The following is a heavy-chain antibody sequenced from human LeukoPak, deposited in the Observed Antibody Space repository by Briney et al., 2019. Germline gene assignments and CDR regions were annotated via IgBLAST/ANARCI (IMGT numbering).Heavy chain of an antibody. D-gene: IGHD6-13*01. CDR2: ISSSSSYI. CDR3: ASHSSSWYGLYDY. Sequence: GGSLRLSCAASRFTFDDYAMHWVRQAPGKGLEWVSSISSSSSYIYYADSVKGRFTISRDNAKNSLYLQMNSLRAEDTAVYYCASHSSSWYGLYDYWGQGTLVTVSS. J-gene: IGHJ4*02. V-gene: IGHV3-21*01. CDR1: RFTFDDYA.